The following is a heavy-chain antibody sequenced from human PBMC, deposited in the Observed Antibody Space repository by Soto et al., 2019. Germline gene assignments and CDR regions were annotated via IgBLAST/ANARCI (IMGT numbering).Heavy chain of an antibody. Sequence: QVQLVQSGAEVKKSGSSVRVSCKASGGTFNSYTLSWVRQAPGQRLEWMGRIIPMLSMSTYAQKLQGRVSIIADKSTNTVYLDLSSLRSDDTAIYYCATSYGSGSRPFDYWGQGTLVTVSS. CDR2: IIPMLSMS. CDR3: ATSYGSGSRPFDY. J-gene: IGHJ4*02. V-gene: IGHV1-69*02. D-gene: IGHD3-10*01. CDR1: GGTFNSYT.